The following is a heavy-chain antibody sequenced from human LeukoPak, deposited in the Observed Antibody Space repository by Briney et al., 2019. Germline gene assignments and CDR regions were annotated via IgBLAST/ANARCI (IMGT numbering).Heavy chain of an antibody. CDR2: IYYSGST. J-gene: IGHJ4*02. D-gene: IGHD6-6*01. CDR3: AREPYSSSSGGFDY. V-gene: IGHV4-59*01. CDR1: GGSISSYY. Sequence: SETLSLTCTVSGGSISSYYWSWIRQPPGKGLEWIGYIYYSGSTNYNPSLKSRVTISVDTSKNQFSLKLSSVTAADTAVYYCAREPYSSSSGGFDYWGQGTLVTVSS.